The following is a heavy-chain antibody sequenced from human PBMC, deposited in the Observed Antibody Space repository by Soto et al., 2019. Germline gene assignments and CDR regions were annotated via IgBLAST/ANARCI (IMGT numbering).Heavy chain of an antibody. Sequence: EVQLVESGGGLVQPGGSLRLSCAASGFSFSSHNMNWVRQAQGRGLEWVSYISTSGSSIYYADSVKGRFTISRDNAKNSLYLQINSLRAEDTAVYYCARSGNYRLDCWGQGTLVTVSS. CDR1: GFSFSSHN. J-gene: IGHJ4*02. CDR3: ARSGNYRLDC. D-gene: IGHD1-26*01. CDR2: ISTSGSSI. V-gene: IGHV3-48*01.